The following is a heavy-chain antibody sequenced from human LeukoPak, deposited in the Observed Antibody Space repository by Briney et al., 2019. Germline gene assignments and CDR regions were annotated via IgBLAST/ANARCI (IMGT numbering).Heavy chain of an antibody. J-gene: IGHJ1*01. CDR1: GYTFTGYY. V-gene: IGHV1-2*02. CDR3: ARDGVGYYDSSGYYYFQH. D-gene: IGHD3-22*01. Sequence: ASVKVSCKTSGYTFTGYYLHWVRQAPGQGLEWMGWMNPNSGDTNYAQRFQGRVTMTRDTSISTAYMELSRLRSDDTAVYYCARDGVGYYDSSGYYYFQHWGQGTLVTVSS. CDR2: MNPNSGDT.